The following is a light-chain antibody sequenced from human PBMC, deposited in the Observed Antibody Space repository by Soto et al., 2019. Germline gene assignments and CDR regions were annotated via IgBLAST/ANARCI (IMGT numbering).Light chain of an antibody. CDR3: TSYAAGKNVV. J-gene: IGLJ2*01. V-gene: IGLV2-8*01. CDR2: EVT. Sequence: QSALTQPPSASGSPGQSVTIFCTGTSSDVGNYNYVSWYQQHPGKAPKLMIYEVTKRTSGVPDRFSGSKSGNTASLTVSGLQAEDEAEYYCTSYAAGKNVVFGGGTKLTVL. CDR1: SSDVGNYNY.